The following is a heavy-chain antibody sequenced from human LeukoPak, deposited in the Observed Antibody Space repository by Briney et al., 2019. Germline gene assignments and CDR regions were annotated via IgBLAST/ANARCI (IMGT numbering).Heavy chain of an antibody. CDR2: ISGGGDTT. V-gene: IGHV3-48*03. Sequence: PGGSLRLSCAASGFTFSSYERTWVRQAPGKGLEWVSYISGGGDTTYYADSVKGRFTISKEDAQNSLYLQMTGLAADDTAVYYCAVYENRRNPPDYWGQGTLVTVSS. CDR3: AVYENRRNPPDY. CDR1: GFTFSSYE. J-gene: IGHJ4*02. D-gene: IGHD2-8*01.